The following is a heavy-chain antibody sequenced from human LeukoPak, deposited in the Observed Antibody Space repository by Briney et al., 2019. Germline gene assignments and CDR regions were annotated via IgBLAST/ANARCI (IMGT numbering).Heavy chain of an antibody. V-gene: IGHV3-9*01. CDR3: ARENWFDP. CDR2: ISWNSANI. Sequence: PGRSLRLSCAASGFTFDDYAMHWVRQVLGKGLEWVSSISWNSANIGYADSVKGRFTISRDNAKNSLYLQMNSLRAEDTAVYYCARENWFDPWGQGTLVTVSS. CDR1: GFTFDDYA. D-gene: IGHD1-26*01. J-gene: IGHJ5*02.